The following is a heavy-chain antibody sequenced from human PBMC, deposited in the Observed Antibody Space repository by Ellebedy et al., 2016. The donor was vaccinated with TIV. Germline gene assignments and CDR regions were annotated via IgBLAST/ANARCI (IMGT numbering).Heavy chain of an antibody. CDR3: AKDMSGSSGYQGALDI. Sequence: GGSLRLSCAASGFTFSSYGMHWVRQAPGKGLEWVAVISYHGKYQYYADSVKGRFTISRDNSENTLYLQMNSLRAEDTAVYYCAKDMSGSSGYQGALDIWGQGTMVIVSS. D-gene: IGHD3-22*01. CDR2: ISYHGKYQ. CDR1: GFTFSSYG. J-gene: IGHJ3*02. V-gene: IGHV3-30*18.